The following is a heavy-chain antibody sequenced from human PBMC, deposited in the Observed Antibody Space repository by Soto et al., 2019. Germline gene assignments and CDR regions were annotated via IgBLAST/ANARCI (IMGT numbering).Heavy chain of an antibody. J-gene: IGHJ4*02. CDR1: GDSITSNGYF. CDR2: IYYSGTT. Sequence: SETLSLTCTVSGDSITSNGYFWAWIRQPPGKGLEWIGSIYYSGTTYYNPSLKSRVTISVDRSKNQFSLKLSSVTAADTAVYYCARYFSVDYLDLWGQGA. V-gene: IGHV4-39*01. CDR3: ARYFSVDYLDL.